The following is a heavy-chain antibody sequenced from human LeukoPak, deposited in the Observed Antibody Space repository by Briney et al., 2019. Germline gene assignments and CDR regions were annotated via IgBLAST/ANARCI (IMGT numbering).Heavy chain of an antibody. Sequence: PSETLSLTCTVSGGSISSSSYYWGWIRQPPGEGLEWIVSIYYSGSTYYNPSLKSRFTISVDTSKNQFSLKLSSVTAADAAVYYCASRITIFGVVVDYWGQGTLVTVSS. V-gene: IGHV4-39*01. CDR2: IYYSGST. CDR1: GGSISSSSYY. D-gene: IGHD3-3*01. J-gene: IGHJ4*02. CDR3: ASRITIFGVVVDY.